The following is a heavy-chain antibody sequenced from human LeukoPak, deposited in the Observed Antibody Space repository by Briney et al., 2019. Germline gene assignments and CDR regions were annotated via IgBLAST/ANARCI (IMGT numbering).Heavy chain of an antibody. CDR3: ARDLYSQH. CDR2: IKEDGSEK. Sequence: PGGSLRLSCAASGFTFSNYWMNWVRQAPGKGLEWVANIKEDGSEKYYVDSVKGRFTIPRDIAKTSLYLQMSSLRAEDTAVYYCARDLYSQHWGQGTLVTVSS. J-gene: IGHJ4*02. CDR1: GFTFSNYW. V-gene: IGHV3-7*01. D-gene: IGHD2-21*01.